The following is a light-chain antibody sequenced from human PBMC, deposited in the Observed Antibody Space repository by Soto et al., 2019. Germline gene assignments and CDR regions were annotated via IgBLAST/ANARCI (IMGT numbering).Light chain of an antibody. V-gene: IGKV3-20*01. CDR3: QQYSSSQYT. CDR1: QSVSSSY. J-gene: IGKJ2*01. CDR2: GAS. Sequence: ELVVTQSPGTMSLSPGERATLYCRASQSVSSSYLAWYQQKPGQAPRLLLYGASSRATGIPDRFSGSASGTDFTRTIRRLETEAVAVYYCQQYSSSQYTFGQGTKLEI.